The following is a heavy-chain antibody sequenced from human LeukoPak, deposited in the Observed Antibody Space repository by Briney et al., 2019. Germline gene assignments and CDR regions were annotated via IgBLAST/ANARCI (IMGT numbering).Heavy chain of an antibody. D-gene: IGHD1-7*01. J-gene: IGHJ5*02. CDR3: ARTTGTTVLGGVIWFDP. CDR1: GDSVSSNSAA. Sequence: SQTLSLTCAISGDSVSSNSAAWNWIRQSPSRGLEWLGRTYYRSKWYNDYAVSVKSRITINPDTSKNQFSLQLNSVTPEDTAVYYCARTTGTTVLGGVIWFDPWGQGTLVTVSS. V-gene: IGHV6-1*01. CDR2: TYYRSKWYN.